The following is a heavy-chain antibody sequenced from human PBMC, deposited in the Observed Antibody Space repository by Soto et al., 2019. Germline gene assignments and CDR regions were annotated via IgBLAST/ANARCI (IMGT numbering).Heavy chain of an antibody. Sequence: RSLTCTVSGGSISNTSSYWGWIRQPPGKGLEWIGSIYYSGSTYYNPSLKSRVTISVDTSKNQFSLKLSSVTAADTAVYYCARRFPRSSPEYYNYYYGMNVWGQGTTVTVSS. CDR2: IYYSGST. CDR1: GGSISNTSSY. CDR3: ARRFPRSSPEYYNYYYGMNV. V-gene: IGHV4-39*01. D-gene: IGHD6-6*01. J-gene: IGHJ6*02.